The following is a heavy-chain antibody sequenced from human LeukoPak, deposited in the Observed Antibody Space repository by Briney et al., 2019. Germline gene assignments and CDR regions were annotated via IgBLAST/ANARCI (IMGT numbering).Heavy chain of an antibody. CDR2: ISSSGTYT. Sequence: GGSLRLSCAASGFTFYTYSMNWVRQAPGKGLEWVSSISSSGTYTYYADSVKGRFAISRDNAKNSLYLQMNSLRAEDTALYYCARDGDYGDRASAFDIWGQGTMVTVSS. CDR1: GFTFYTYS. CDR3: ARDGDYGDRASAFDI. V-gene: IGHV3-21*04. D-gene: IGHD4-17*01. J-gene: IGHJ3*02.